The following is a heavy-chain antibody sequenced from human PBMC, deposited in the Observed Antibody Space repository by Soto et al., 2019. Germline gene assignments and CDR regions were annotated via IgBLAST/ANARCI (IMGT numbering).Heavy chain of an antibody. V-gene: IGHV1-69*01. Sequence: QVQLVQSGAEVKKPGSSVKVSCKASGGTFSSYAISWVRQAPGQGLEWMGGIIPIFGTANYAQKFQGRVTITADESTSTAYMELSSLRAEDTAVYYCARDINAAAGTLYYYYYGMHVWGQGATVTVSS. J-gene: IGHJ6*02. D-gene: IGHD6-13*01. CDR1: GGTFSSYA. CDR3: ARDINAAAGTLYYYYYGMHV. CDR2: IIPIFGTA.